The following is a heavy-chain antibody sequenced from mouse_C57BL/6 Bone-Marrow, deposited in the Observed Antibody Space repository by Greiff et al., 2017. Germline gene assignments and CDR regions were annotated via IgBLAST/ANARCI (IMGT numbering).Heavy chain of an antibody. Sequence: QVQLQQPGAELVKPGASVKLSCKASGYTFTSYWMHLVKQRPGQGLEWIGMIHPNSGSTNYNEKFKSKATVTLDKSSSTAYMQHSSLTSEDSAVYYCARDSAGYNYTMDYWGQGTSVTVSS. CDR1: GYTFTSYW. CDR3: ARDSAGYNYTMDY. D-gene: IGHD3-2*02. V-gene: IGHV1-64*01. J-gene: IGHJ4*01. CDR2: IHPNSGST.